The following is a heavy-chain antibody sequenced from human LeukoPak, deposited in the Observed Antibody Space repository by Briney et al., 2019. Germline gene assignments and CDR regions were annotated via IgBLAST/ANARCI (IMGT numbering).Heavy chain of an antibody. J-gene: IGHJ4*02. CDR2: ISYEGSNK. D-gene: IGHD2-21*02. CDR1: VFTFSIFA. CDR3: AAAREGGYCGGDCYPFPLDY. V-gene: IGHV3-30*04. Sequence: PGGSLRLSCAASVFTFSIFAMHRVPHAPGKGLYSVAVISYEGSNKYFAGCVKGRFTISRDNSKNTLYLQMNSLRAEDTAVYYCAAAREGGYCGGDCYPFPLDYWGQGTLVTVSS.